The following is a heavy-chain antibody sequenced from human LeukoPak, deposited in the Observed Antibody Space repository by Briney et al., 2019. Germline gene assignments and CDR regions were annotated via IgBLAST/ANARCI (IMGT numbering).Heavy chain of an antibody. D-gene: IGHD3-22*01. Sequence: ASVKVSCKASGYTFTGYYMHWVRQAPGQGLEWMGWINPNSGGTNYAQKFQGRVTMTRDTSISTAYMELSRLRSDDTAVYYCARGRVKVDSSGRLPDYWGQGTLVTVSS. J-gene: IGHJ4*02. CDR1: GYTFTGYY. CDR3: ARGRVKVDSSGRLPDY. V-gene: IGHV1-2*02. CDR2: INPNSGGT.